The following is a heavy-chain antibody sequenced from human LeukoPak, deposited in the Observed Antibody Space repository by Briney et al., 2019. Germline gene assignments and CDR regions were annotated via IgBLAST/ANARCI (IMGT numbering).Heavy chain of an antibody. CDR3: ARIDGPTVYTYYMDL. J-gene: IGHJ6*03. Sequence: PGGSLRLSCATSGLSFSRRGMNWVRHPPGKGLEWVSYISGGRGTIYYAGSVKRRFTVSRDDAKNSLFLQMNTLRAEDTAVYYCARIDGPTVYTYYMDLWDKGTTVTVAS. CDR2: ISGGRGTI. CDR1: GLSFSRRG. D-gene: IGHD3-16*01. V-gene: IGHV3-48*04.